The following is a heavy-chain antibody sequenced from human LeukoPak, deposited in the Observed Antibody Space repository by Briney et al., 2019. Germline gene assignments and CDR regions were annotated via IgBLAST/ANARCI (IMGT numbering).Heavy chain of an antibody. J-gene: IGHJ6*04. Sequence: GGSLRLSCAASGFIFSSYWMYWVRQAPGKGLVWVSRIKSDGSSTSYADSVKGRFTISRDNAKNSLYLQMNSLRAEDTAVYYCAELGITMIGGVWGKGTTVTISS. CDR2: IKSDGSST. CDR3: AELGITMIGGV. V-gene: IGHV3-74*01. D-gene: IGHD3-10*02. CDR1: GFIFSSYW.